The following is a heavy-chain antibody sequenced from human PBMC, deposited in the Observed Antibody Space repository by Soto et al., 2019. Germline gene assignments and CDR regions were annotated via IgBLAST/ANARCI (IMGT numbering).Heavy chain of an antibody. CDR1: GFTFSSYA. V-gene: IGHV3-23*01. J-gene: IGHJ4*02. CDR2: ISGSGGST. D-gene: IGHD2-15*01. CDR3: AKSGTSYGGNPRAFFDY. Sequence: GSLRLSCAASGFTFSSYAMSWVRQAPGKGLEWVSAISGSGGSTYYADSVKGRFTISRDNSKNTLYLQMNSLRAEDTAVYYCAKSGTSYGGNPRAFFDYWGQGTLVTVSS.